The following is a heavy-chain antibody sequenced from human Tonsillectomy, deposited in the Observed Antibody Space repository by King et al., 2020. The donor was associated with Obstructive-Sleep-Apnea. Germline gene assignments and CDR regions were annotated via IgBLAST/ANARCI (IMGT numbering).Heavy chain of an antibody. J-gene: IGHJ5*02. D-gene: IGHD6-13*01. CDR3: ARDLAAAGPDDINWFDP. CDR2: IFSNDAK. V-gene: IGHV2-26*01. Sequence: TLKESGPVLVKPTETLTLTCTVSGFSLSNARIGVSWIRQPPGKALEWLAHIFSNDAKSYSTSLKTRLTIPKDTSKSQVVLTMTNMDPVDTATYSCARDLAAAGPDDINWFDPWGQGTLVTVSS. CDR1: GFSLSNARIG.